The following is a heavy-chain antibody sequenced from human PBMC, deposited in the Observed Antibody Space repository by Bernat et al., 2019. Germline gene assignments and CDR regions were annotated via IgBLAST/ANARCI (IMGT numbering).Heavy chain of an antibody. CDR2: ISSSSSYI. V-gene: IGHV3-21*01. J-gene: IGHJ3*02. Sequence: EVQLVESGGGLVKPGGSLRLSCAASGFTFSSYSMNWVRQAPGKGLEWVSSISSSSSYIYYADSVKGRFTISRDNAKSSLYLQMNSLRAEDTAVYYCARDDKHPCSGGSCYSIGYAFDIWGQGKMVTASS. D-gene: IGHD2-15*01. CDR3: ARDDKHPCSGGSCYSIGYAFDI. CDR1: GFTFSSYS.